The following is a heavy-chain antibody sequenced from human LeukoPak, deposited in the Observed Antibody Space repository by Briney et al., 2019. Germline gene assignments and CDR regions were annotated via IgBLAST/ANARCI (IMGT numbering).Heavy chain of an antibody. CDR2: INHSGST. D-gene: IGHD6-19*01. J-gene: IGHJ5*02. Sequence: SETLSLTRAVYGGSFSGYYWSWIRQPPGKGLEWIGEINHSGSTNYSPSLKSRVTISVDTSKNQFSPKLSSVTAADTAVYYCAKAWLVRNWFDPWGQGTLVTVSS. CDR3: AKAWLVRNWFDP. V-gene: IGHV4-34*01. CDR1: GGSFSGYY.